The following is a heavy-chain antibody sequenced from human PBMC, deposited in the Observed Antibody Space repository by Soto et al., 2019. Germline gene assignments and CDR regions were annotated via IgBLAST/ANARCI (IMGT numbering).Heavy chain of an antibody. D-gene: IGHD3-16*01. CDR2: IKTDGTST. CDR1: GFTFSNYW. J-gene: IGHJ5*02. Sequence: PGGSLRLSCSASGFTFSNYWMDWVRQAPGKGLVWVSHIKTDGTSTSYADSVKGRVTISRDNTENTLYLQMNSLRVKDTAIYYCARGWFGNSLDLWGRGTLVTVSS. CDR3: ARGWFGNSLDL. V-gene: IGHV3-74*01.